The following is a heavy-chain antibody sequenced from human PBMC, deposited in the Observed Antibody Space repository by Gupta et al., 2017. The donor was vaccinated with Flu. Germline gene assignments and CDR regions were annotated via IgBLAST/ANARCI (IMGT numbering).Heavy chain of an antibody. J-gene: IGHJ3*01. D-gene: IGHD2-21*01. CDR2: IVVGSGVA. CDR1: AFTFTSSA. CDR3: AAARFNVADWAFDR. V-gene: IGHV1-58*01. Sequence: QMQLVQSGPEVKRPGTSVRVSCKASAFTFTSSAVQWVRQARGQRLEWIGWIVVGSGVADFAQKFQDRVTITRDTSTSTAYMELSSLRSEDSAVYYCAAARFNVADWAFDRWGQGTMVTVSS.